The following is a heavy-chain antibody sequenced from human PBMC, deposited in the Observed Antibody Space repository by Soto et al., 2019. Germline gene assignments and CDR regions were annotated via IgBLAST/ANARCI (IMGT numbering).Heavy chain of an antibody. J-gene: IGHJ4*02. V-gene: IGHV1-46*03. CDR2: INPFDGSR. Sequence: QVQLVQSGAEVKKPGASVKVSCKASGYIFTSYYIHWVRQAPGQGLEWMGWINPFDGSRMFAQSFQGRVTMTRDTSTSTVYMEVSSLRSEDTAVYYCSSVDSGETSPFDHWGQGTLVTVSS. CDR3: SSVDSGETSPFDH. D-gene: IGHD3-10*01. CDR1: GYIFTSYY.